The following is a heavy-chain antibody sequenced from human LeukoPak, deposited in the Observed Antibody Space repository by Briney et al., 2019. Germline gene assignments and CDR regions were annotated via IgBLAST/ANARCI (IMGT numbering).Heavy chain of an antibody. CDR3: ARDEGGSGSSYFYYMDV. CDR2: IDYSGST. D-gene: IGHD3-10*01. Sequence: SETLSLTCAVSGGSISSYFWNWIRQPPGKGLEWIGYIDYSGSTNYNPSLKSRVTILVDTSKNHFSLKLSSLTAADTAVYYCARDEGGSGSSYFYYMDVWGIGTTVTVSS. CDR1: GGSISSYF. V-gene: IGHV4-59*01. J-gene: IGHJ6*03.